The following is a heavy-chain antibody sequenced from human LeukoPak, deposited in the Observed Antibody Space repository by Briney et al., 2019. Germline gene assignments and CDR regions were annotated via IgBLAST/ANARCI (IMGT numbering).Heavy chain of an antibody. D-gene: IGHD1-26*01. CDR3: ARASVELLGVVN. CDR2: IYYSGST. V-gene: IGHV4-59*01. Sequence: SETLSLTCTVSGGSISSYYWSWIRQPPGKGLEWIGYIYYSGSTNYNPSLKSRVTISVDTSKNQFSLKLSSVTAADTAVYYCARASVELLGVVNWGQGTLVTVSS. CDR1: GGSISSYY. J-gene: IGHJ4*02.